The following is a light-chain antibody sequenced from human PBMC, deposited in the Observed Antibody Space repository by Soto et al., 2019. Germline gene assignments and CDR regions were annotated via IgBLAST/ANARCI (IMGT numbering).Light chain of an antibody. Sequence: EIVLTQSPGTLSLSPGERATLSCRDSRSLSSSYVVWYQQKPGQAPRLLIYAASRRATGIPDRFSGSGSATEYTLTISRLEPEDFAVYYCQQQGTFGQGTKLEIK. J-gene: IGKJ2*01. CDR1: RSLSSSY. CDR3: QQQGT. CDR2: AAS. V-gene: IGKV3-20*01.